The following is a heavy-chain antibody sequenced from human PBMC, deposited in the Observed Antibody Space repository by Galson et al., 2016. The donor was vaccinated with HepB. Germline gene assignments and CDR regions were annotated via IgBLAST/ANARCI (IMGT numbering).Heavy chain of an antibody. J-gene: IGHJ4*02. V-gene: IGHV3-72*01. Sequence: SLRLSCAVSGFTLSDHYMDWVRQAPGKGLEWVGRSKNKANSYTTEYAESVKGRFTISRDDSKNSVYLQMNSLKTADTAVYYCGRWVSGSPDCWGQGTLVTVSS. CDR1: GFTLSDHY. D-gene: IGHD1-26*01. CDR3: GRWVSGSPDC. CDR2: SKNKANSYTT.